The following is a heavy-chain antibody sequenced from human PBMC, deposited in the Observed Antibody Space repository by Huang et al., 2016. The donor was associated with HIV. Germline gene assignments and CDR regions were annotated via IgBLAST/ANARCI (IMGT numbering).Heavy chain of an antibody. J-gene: IGHJ3*02. CDR3: ASDTFIKAFDI. Sequence: DGGQKDYLDSVKGRFIISRDNSKHSLYLQMNNLRTEDTAIYYCASDTFIKAFDIWGQGTMVTVSS. V-gene: IGHV3-7*01. CDR2: DGGQK. D-gene: IGHD3-16*01.